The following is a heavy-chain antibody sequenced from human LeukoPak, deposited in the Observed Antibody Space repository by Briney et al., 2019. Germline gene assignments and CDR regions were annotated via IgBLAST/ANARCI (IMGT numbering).Heavy chain of an antibody. Sequence: SQTLSLTCAISGDSVSSTSAAWHWIRQSPSRGLEWLGRTYYRSKWYNDYAVSVKSRITINPDTSKNQFSLQLNSVTPEDTAVYYCAVIFSAAAGTFDYWGQGTLVTVSS. D-gene: IGHD6-13*01. J-gene: IGHJ4*02. CDR2: TYYRSKWYN. CDR1: GDSVSSTSAA. V-gene: IGHV6-1*01. CDR3: AVIFSAAAGTFDY.